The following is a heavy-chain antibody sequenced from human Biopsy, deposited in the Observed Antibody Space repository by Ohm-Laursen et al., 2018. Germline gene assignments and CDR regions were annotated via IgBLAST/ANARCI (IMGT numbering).Heavy chain of an antibody. CDR2: LNPVSGNS. CDR3: RRAVRNQLLTDP. D-gene: IGHD1-7*01. CDR1: GYTFTSYD. V-gene: IGHV1-8*01. Sequence: SSVKVSCKVSGYTFTSYDITWVRQASGQGPEWIGWLNPVSGNSNFGQKFRGRVTVTSDTSISTAYMELSGLTSDDTATYYRRRAVRNQLLTDPWGQGTLVTVTS. J-gene: IGHJ5*02.